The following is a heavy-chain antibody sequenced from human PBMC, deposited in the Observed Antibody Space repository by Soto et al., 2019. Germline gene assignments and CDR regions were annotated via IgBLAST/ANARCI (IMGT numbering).Heavy chain of an antibody. D-gene: IGHD5-18*01. CDR3: ACIFSGGYGYGFYYYGMDV. Sequence: PSETLSLTCTVSGGSISSSSDYWGWIRQPPGKGLEWIGSIYYSGSTYYNPSLKSRVTISVDTSKNQFSLKLSSVTAADTAVYYCACIFSGGYGYGFYYYGMDVWGQGTTVTVSS. CDR2: IYYSGST. J-gene: IGHJ6*02. V-gene: IGHV4-39*01. CDR1: GGSISSSSDY.